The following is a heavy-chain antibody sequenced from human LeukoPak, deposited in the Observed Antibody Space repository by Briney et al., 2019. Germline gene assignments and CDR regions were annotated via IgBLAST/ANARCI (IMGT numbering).Heavy chain of an antibody. CDR2: NSSSSSYI. CDR1: GFTFSSYS. CDR3: ARDAGGRYYVPNWFDP. Sequence: GGSLRLSCAASGFTFSSYSMNWVRQAPGKGLEWVPSNSSSSSYIYYADSVKGRFTISRDNAKNSLYLQMNSLRAEDTAVYYCARDAGGRYYVPNWFDPWGQGTLVTVSS. J-gene: IGHJ5*02. V-gene: IGHV3-21*01. D-gene: IGHD3-10*02.